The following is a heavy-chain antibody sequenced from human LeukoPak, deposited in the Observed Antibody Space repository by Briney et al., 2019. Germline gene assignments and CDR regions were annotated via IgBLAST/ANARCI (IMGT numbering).Heavy chain of an antibody. J-gene: IGHJ5*02. CDR3: ARDHYESWFDP. V-gene: IGHV4-34*01. Sequence: SETLSLTCAVSGGPFSGYFWSWIRQSSGKGLEWIGEIHNSGTTNYNPSLNSRVTISEDTSKNQFSLKLSSVTAADTAVYYCARDHYESWFDPWGQGTLVTVSS. CDR2: IHNSGTT. CDR1: GGPFSGYF. D-gene: IGHD4-17*01.